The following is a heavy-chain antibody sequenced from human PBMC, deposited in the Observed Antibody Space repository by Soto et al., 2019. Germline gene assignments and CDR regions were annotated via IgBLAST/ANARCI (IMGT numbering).Heavy chain of an antibody. CDR1: GDSINNYF. D-gene: IGHD5-18*01. CDR2: ISYSGST. V-gene: IGHV4-59*01. CDR3: ARARQRDTGRGLDV. J-gene: IGHJ6*01. Sequence: QVQLQESGPGLVKPSETMSLTCTISGDSINNYFWNWIRQTPGKGLEWIGYISYSGSTSYNPSLQSRVTIPSDTSKNHCSLKLSCVTAADTGVYYCARARQRDTGRGLDVWGQGTTVTVSS.